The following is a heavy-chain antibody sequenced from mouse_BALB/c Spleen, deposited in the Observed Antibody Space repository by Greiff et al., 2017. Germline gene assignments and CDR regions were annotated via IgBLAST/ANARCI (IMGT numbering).Heavy chain of an antibody. V-gene: IGHV5-6-2*01. Sequence: DVKLVESGGGLVKLGGSLKLSCAASGFTFSSYYMSWVRQTPEKRLELVAAINSNGGSTYYPDTVKGRFTISRDNAKNTLYLQMSSLKSEDTALYYCARSGYYAMDYWGQGTSVTVSS. D-gene: IGHD1-3*01. CDR2: INSNGGST. CDR3: ARSGYYAMDY. CDR1: GFTFSSYY. J-gene: IGHJ4*01.